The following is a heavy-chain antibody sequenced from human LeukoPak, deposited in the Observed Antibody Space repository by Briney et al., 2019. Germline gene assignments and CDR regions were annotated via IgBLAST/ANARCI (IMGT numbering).Heavy chain of an antibody. J-gene: IGHJ4*02. CDR1: GFTFSSYA. CDR3: AKDETKYTNNWFPFDY. V-gene: IGHV3-23*01. CDR2: ISGSGNRA. Sequence: PGGSLRLSCAASGFTFSSYAMNWVRQAPGKGLEWVSAISGSGNRAYYADSVKGRFTISRDNSKNTLCLQMNSLTAEDTALYYCAKDETKYTNNWFPFDYWGQGTLVTVSS. D-gene: IGHD1-1*01.